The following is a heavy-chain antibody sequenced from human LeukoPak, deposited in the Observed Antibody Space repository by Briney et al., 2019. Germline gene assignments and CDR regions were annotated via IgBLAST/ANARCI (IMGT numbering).Heavy chain of an antibody. CDR2: INPSGGST. CDR3: ARVGPENGDY. CDR1: GYTFTSYY. D-gene: IGHD1-14*01. V-gene: IGHV1-46*01. J-gene: IGHJ4*02. Sequence: ASVKVSCKASGYTFTSYYMHWVRQAPGQGLEWMGIINPSGGSTSYAQKFQGRVTMTRDMSTSTVYKELSSLRSEDTAVYYCARVGPENGDYWGQGTLVTVSS.